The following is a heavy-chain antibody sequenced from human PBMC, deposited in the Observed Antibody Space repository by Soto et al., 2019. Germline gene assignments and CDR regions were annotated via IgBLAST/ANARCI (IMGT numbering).Heavy chain of an antibody. CDR3: AKVIVARGGMDV. CDR1: GFTFSSYA. Sequence: EVQLLDSGGGLVQPGGSLRLSCAASGFTFSSYAMSWVRQAPGKGLEWVSAISGSAITTYYADSVKGRFTISRDNSKNTVYLQMHSLRAEATAIYYCAKVIVARGGMDVWGRGTIVTVSS. J-gene: IGHJ6*02. V-gene: IGHV3-23*01. CDR2: ISGSAITT. D-gene: IGHD6-6*01.